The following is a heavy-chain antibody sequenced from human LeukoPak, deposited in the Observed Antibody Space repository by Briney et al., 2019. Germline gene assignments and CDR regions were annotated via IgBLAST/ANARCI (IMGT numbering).Heavy chain of an antibody. CDR2: IKQDGSEK. CDR3: ARDLIIAAAGTGGY. Sequence: GGSLRLSCAASGFTFSSYWMSWVRQAPGKGLEWVANIKQDGSEKYYVDSVKGRFTISRDNAKNSLYLQMNSLRAEDTAVYYCARDLIIAAAGTGGYWGQGTLVTVSS. V-gene: IGHV3-7*01. CDR1: GFTFSSYW. J-gene: IGHJ4*02. D-gene: IGHD6-13*01.